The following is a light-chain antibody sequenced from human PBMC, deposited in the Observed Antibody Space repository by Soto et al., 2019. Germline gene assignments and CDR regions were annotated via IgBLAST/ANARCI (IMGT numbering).Light chain of an antibody. CDR3: QQYNNRQYT. CDR1: PSVNSY. CDR2: TAS. J-gene: IGKJ2*01. Sequence: EIVMTQSPVTVSVSPGERATLSFKASPSVNSYLAWYQHKPGQSPRLLNYTASNKATGVPARFSGSGSGTQFTLTHNSLQAEDFALYNGQQYNNRQYTFGQGTKLEIK. V-gene: IGKV3-15*01.